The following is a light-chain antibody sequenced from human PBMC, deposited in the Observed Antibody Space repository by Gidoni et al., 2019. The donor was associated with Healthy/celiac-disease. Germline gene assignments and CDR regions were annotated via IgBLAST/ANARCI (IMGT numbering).Light chain of an antibody. Sequence: DIQMTQSPSSLSASVGDRVTITCRASQSISSYLNWYQQKPGKAPKLLIYAASSLQSGVPSRFSGSGSGTDFTLTISSLPPEDFATYYCQQSYSTPQTFXQXTKVEIK. J-gene: IGKJ1*01. V-gene: IGKV1-39*01. CDR1: QSISSY. CDR3: QQSYSTPQT. CDR2: AAS.